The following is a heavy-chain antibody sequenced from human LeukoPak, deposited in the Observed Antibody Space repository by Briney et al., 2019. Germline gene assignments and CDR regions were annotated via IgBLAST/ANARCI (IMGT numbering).Heavy chain of an antibody. CDR1: GGSFSGYY. D-gene: IGHD5-18*01. V-gene: IGHV4-34*01. CDR2: INHSGST. J-gene: IGHJ4*02. CDR3: ARVRDAAMAPPGYFDY. Sequence: SETLSLTCAVYGGSFSGYYWSWIRQPPGKGLEWIGEINHSGSTNYNPSLKSRVTISVDTSKNQFSLKLSSVTAADTAVYYCARVRDAAMAPPGYFDYWGQGTLVTVSS.